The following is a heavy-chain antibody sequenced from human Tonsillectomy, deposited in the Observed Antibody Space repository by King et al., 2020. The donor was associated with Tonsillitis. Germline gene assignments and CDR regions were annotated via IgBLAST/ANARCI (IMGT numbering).Heavy chain of an antibody. CDR1: GFTFSNYG. CDR3: AKFVRMARLVIITERYYYGMDV. J-gene: IGHJ6*02. V-gene: IGHV3-30*18. Sequence: VQLVESGGGVVQPGRSLRLSCAASGFTFSNYGMHWVRQAPGKGLEWVAVISYDGSDKYYADSVKGRFTISRDNSKDTLYLQMNSLRAEDTAVYYCAKFVRMARLVIITERYYYGMDVWGQGTAVTVSS. CDR2: ISYDGSDK. D-gene: IGHD3-10*01.